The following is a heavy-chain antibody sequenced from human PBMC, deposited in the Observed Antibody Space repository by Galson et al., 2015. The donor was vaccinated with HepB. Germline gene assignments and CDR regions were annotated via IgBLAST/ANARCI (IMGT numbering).Heavy chain of an antibody. V-gene: IGHV3-9*01. CDR2: ISWNSGSI. CDR3: AKDTDYYGSGAFDY. Sequence: SLRLSCAASGFTFDDYAMHWVRQAPGKGLEWVSGISWNSGSIGYADSVKGRFTISRDNAKNSLYLQMNSLRAEDTALYYCAKDTDYYGSGAFDYWGQGTLVTVSS. J-gene: IGHJ4*02. CDR1: GFTFDDYA. D-gene: IGHD3-10*01.